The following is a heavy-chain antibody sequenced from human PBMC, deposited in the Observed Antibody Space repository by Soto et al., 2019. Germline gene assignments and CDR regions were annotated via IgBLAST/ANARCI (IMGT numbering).Heavy chain of an antibody. Sequence: GSLSLSCAASGFTFSSYWMSWVRQAPGKGLEWVANIKQDGSEKYYVDSVKGRFTISRDNAKNSLYLQMNRLRAEDTAVYYCARPDYDFWSGYPYGMDVWGQGTTVTVSS. J-gene: IGHJ6*02. V-gene: IGHV3-7*01. CDR3: ARPDYDFWSGYPYGMDV. CDR1: GFTFSSYW. D-gene: IGHD3-3*01. CDR2: IKQDGSEK.